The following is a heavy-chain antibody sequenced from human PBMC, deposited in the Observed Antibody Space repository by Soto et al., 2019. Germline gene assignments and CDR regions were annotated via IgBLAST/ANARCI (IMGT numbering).Heavy chain of an antibody. CDR2: IDPSDSYT. D-gene: IGHD6-13*01. CDR1: GYSFTNYW. Sequence: GESLKISCKGSGYSFTNYWISWVRQMPGKGLEWMGRIDPSDSYTNYSPSFQGHVTISADKSISTAYLQWSSLKASDTAMYYCARRPSYSSSWHNWFDPWGQGTLVTVSS. J-gene: IGHJ5*02. V-gene: IGHV5-10-1*01. CDR3: ARRPSYSSSWHNWFDP.